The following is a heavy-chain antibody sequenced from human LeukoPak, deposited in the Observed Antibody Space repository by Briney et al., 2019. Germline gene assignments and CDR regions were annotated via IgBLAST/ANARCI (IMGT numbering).Heavy chain of an antibody. Sequence: ASVTVSCTASGYAFTSYAMHWVRQAPGQRLEWMGWINAGNGNTKYSQKFQGRVTITRDTSASTAYMELSSLRSEDTAVYYCARAGVFGVVINYYYYGMDVWGQGTTVTVSS. D-gene: IGHD3-3*01. CDR1: GYAFTSYA. J-gene: IGHJ6*02. V-gene: IGHV1-3*01. CDR2: INAGNGNT. CDR3: ARAGVFGVVINYYYYGMDV.